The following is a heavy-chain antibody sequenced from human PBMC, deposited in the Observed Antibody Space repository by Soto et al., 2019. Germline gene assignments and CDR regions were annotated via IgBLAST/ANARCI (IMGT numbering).Heavy chain of an antibody. V-gene: IGHV3-30*09. J-gene: IGHJ6*02. D-gene: IGHD4-17*01. CDR1: GFTFSTYA. CDR2: ISYEGSNK. Sequence: QVQLVESGGGVVQPGRSLRLSCAASGFTFSTYAVHWVRQAPGKGLEWVAIISYEGSNKYYADSVKGRFAISRDNSKNTLYLQMNSLRAEDTAVYDCARDLTTNGDHPYGMDVWGRGTPVTVSS. CDR3: ARDLTTNGDHPYGMDV.